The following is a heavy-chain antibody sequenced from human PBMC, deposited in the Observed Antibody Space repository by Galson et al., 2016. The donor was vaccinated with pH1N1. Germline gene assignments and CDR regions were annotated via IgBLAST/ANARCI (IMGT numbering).Heavy chain of an antibody. J-gene: IGHJ4*02. D-gene: IGHD6-13*01. Sequence: SVKVSCKASGYTFTNYGISWVRQAPGQGLEWVGWISAYNGNTNYAQKLQGRVTMTADTSTSTAYMELRSLRSDDTAVYYCARDPWGSSSWYDYWGQGTLGTVSS. CDR3: ARDPWGSSSWYDY. V-gene: IGHV1-18*01. CDR1: GYTFTNYG. CDR2: ISAYNGNT.